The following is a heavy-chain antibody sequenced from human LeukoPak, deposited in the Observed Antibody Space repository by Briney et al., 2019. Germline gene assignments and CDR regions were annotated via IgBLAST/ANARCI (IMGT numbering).Heavy chain of an antibody. Sequence: PSETLSLTCAVSGGSISSNNWWIWVRQSPEKGLEWIGEIYHDGSTNYNPSLKSRVTISMDTSKNQFSLKLSSVTAADTAVYYCARQGELWFGELLPDYWGQGTLVTVSS. CDR3: ARQGELWFGELLPDY. V-gene: IGHV4-4*02. CDR1: GGSISSNNW. CDR2: IYHDGST. D-gene: IGHD3-10*01. J-gene: IGHJ4*02.